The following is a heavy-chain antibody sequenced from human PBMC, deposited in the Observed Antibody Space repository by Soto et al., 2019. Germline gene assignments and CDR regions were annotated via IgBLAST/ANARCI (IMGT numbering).Heavy chain of an antibody. J-gene: IGHJ6*02. CDR1: GYTFTSYA. CDR2: IIPIFGTA. V-gene: IGHV1-69*13. D-gene: IGHD2-2*01. CDR3: ARGGDQLLSYYYYYGMDV. Sequence: SVKVSCKASGYTFTSYAISWVRQAPGQGLEWMGGIIPIFGTANYAQKFQGRVTITADESTSTAYMELSSLRSEDTAVYYRARGGDQLLSYYYYYGMDVWGQGTTVTVSS.